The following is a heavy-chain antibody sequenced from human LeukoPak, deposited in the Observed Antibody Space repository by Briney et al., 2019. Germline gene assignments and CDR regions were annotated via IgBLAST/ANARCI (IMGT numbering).Heavy chain of an antibody. CDR1: GGSISSYY. V-gene: IGHV4-59*01. CDR2: IYYSGST. J-gene: IGHJ5*01. D-gene: IGHD3-10*01. Sequence: SETLSLTCTVSGGSISSYYWSWIRQPPGKGLEWIGYIYYSGSTNYNPSLKSRVTISVDTSKNQFSLKLSSVTAADTAVYYCARRLLWFGEAGWFDSWGQGTLVTVSS. CDR3: ARRLLWFGEAGWFDS.